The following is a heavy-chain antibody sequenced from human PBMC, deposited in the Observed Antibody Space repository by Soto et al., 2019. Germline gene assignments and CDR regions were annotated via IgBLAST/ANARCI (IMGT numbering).Heavy chain of an antibody. CDR1: GFTFSDYY. Sequence: AGGSLRLSCTTSGFTFSDYYMTWVRQAPGKGLEWISYMSGSGDAIYYADSVKGRFTISRDNAKNSLHLEMNSLRVEDTAMYYCVRGNFYYGMDVWVQGTTVTVSS. J-gene: IGHJ6*02. CDR3: VRGNFYYGMDV. V-gene: IGHV3-11*01. CDR2: MSGSGDAI.